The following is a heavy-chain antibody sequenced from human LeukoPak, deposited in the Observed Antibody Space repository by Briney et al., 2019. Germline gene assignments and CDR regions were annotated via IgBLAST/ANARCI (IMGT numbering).Heavy chain of an antibody. CDR2: ISGDGGST. D-gene: IGHD3-22*01. V-gene: IGHV3-43*02. Sequence: PGGSLRLSCAASGFTFDDYAMHWVRQAPGKGLEWVPLISGDGGSTYYADSVEGRFTISRDNSKNSLYLQMNSLRTEDTALYYCAKDSATITSITMTDAFDIWGQGTMVTVSS. J-gene: IGHJ3*02. CDR3: AKDSATITSITMTDAFDI. CDR1: GFTFDDYA.